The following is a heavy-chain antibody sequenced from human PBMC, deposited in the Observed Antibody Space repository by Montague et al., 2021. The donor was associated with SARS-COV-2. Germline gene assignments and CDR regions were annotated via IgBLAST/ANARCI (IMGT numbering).Heavy chain of an antibody. J-gene: IGHJ5*02. Sequence: SETLSLTCAVYGGSFSGYYWSWIRQPPGKGLEWIGEINHSGSTNYNPSLKSRVTTSVDTSKNQFSLKLSSVTAADTAVYYCARGCSGGSCYPNPFSTWGQGTLVTVSS. V-gene: IGHV4-34*01. CDR1: GGSFSGYY. CDR3: ARGCSGGSCYPNPFST. CDR2: INHSGST. D-gene: IGHD2-15*01.